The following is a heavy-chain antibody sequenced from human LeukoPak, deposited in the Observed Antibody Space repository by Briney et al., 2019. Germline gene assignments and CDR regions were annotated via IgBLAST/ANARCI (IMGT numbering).Heavy chain of an antibody. CDR2: IYTSGST. D-gene: IGHD3-3*01. V-gene: IGHV4-4*07. J-gene: IGHJ3*02. Sequence: SETLSLTCTVSGGSISSYYWSWIRQPAGKGLEWIGRIYTSGSTNYNPSLKSRVTMSVNTSKDQFSLKLSSVTAADTAVYYCARDLGYDFWSGYSAFDIWGQGTMVTVSS. CDR3: ARDLGYDFWSGYSAFDI. CDR1: GGSISSYY.